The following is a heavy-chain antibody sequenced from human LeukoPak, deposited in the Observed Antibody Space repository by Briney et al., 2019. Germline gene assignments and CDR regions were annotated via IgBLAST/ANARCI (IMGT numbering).Heavy chain of an antibody. CDR3: ARRRITMVRGDLNWFDP. D-gene: IGHD3-10*01. J-gene: IGHJ5*02. CDR1: GYTFTSYA. V-gene: IGHV7-4-1*02. CDR2: INTNTGNP. Sequence: ASVKVPCKASGYTFTSYAMNWVRQAPGQGLEWMGWINTNTGNPTYAQGFTGRFVFSLDTSVSTAYLQISSLKAEDTAVYYCARRRITMVRGDLNWFDPWGQGTLVTVSS.